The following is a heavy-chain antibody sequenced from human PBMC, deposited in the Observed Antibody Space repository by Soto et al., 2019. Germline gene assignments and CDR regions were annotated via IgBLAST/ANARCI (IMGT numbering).Heavy chain of an antibody. Sequence: QVQLVQSGAEVKKPGSSVKVSCKASGGTFSRYTISWVRQAPGQGLEWMGRIIPILDIPNYAQNFQGRVTITADKTTRKALMELGRLRSEDTAVYYCASHFTGVLVLGASPPGGDNYGWDVWGQGTTVTVSS. J-gene: IGHJ6*02. V-gene: IGHV1-69*02. D-gene: IGHD2-15*01. CDR2: IIPILDIP. CDR1: GGTFSRYT. CDR3: ASHFTGVLVLGASPPGGDNYGWDV.